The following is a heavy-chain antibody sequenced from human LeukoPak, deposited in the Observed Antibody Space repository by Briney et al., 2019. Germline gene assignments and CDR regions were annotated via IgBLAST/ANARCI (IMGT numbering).Heavy chain of an antibody. CDR3: ARVEVIGSTRYFDY. CDR1: GGSISSGGNY. CDR2: IYYVGNT. J-gene: IGHJ4*02. V-gene: IGHV4-31*03. D-gene: IGHD3-16*02. Sequence: SETLSLTCTVSGGSISSGGNYWSWLRQLPGKGLEWIGYIYYVGNTNYNPSLKSRLSMSVDTSNNQFSLRLTSVTAADTAIYYCARVEVIGSTRYFDYWGQGAMVSVSS.